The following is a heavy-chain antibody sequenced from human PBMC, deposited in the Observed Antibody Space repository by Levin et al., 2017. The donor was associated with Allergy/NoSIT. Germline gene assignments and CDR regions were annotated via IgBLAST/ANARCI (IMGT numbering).Heavy chain of an antibody. J-gene: IGHJ2*01. CDR1: GGTFSGYY. D-gene: IGHD2-21*02. Sequence: PSETLSLTCAVYGGTFSGYYWNWIRQSPGKGLEWIGEINHSGSTNYNPSLKSRVTILVDTSKNQFSLKLNSVIAADTAVYYCARGPACDGCWVATWYFDLWGRGTPVTVSS. V-gene: IGHV4-34*01. CDR2: INHSGST. CDR3: ARGPACDGCWVATWYFDL.